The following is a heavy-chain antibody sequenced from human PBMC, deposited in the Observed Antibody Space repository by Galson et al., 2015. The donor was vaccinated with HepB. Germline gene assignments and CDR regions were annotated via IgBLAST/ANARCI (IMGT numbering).Heavy chain of an antibody. CDR3: ARDHSGHDWSYFYYGMDV. J-gene: IGHJ6*02. D-gene: IGHD5-12*01. CDR1: GFTFRRFV. CDR2: ITDNGTNE. Sequence: SLRLSCAASGFTFRRFVMYWVRQAPGKGLEWVAVITDNGTNEYYADSVKGRFTISRDNSKKSLYLQLNSLRPEDTAVYYCARDHSGHDWSYFYYGMDVWGQGTTVTVSS. V-gene: IGHV3-30*03.